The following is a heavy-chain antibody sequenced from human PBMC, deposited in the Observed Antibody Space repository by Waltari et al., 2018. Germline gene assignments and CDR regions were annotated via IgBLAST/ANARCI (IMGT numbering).Heavy chain of an antibody. CDR2: ISGSGGST. D-gene: IGHD2-2*01. Sequence: EVQLLESGGGLVQPGGSLRLSCAASGFTFSSYAMSWVRKAPGKGLEWVSAISGSGGSTYYADSVKGRFTISSDNSKNTLYLQMNSRRAEDTAVYYCAKLTGIVVVPANFDYWGQGTLVTVSS. J-gene: IGHJ4*02. V-gene: IGHV3-23*01. CDR3: AKLTGIVVVPANFDY. CDR1: GFTFSSYA.